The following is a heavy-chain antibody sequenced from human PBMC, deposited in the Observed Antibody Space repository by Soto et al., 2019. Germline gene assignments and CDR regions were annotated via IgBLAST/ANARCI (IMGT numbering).Heavy chain of an antibody. CDR3: ARDPSIAARKNWFDP. D-gene: IGHD6-6*01. J-gene: IGHJ5*02. V-gene: IGHV4-34*01. Sequence: SETLSLTCAVYGGSFSGYYWGWLRQPPGKGLEWIGEINHSGSTNYNPSLKSRVTISVDTSKNQFSLKLSSVTAADTAVYYCARDPSIAARKNWFDPWGQGTLVTVSS. CDR1: GGSFSGYY. CDR2: INHSGST.